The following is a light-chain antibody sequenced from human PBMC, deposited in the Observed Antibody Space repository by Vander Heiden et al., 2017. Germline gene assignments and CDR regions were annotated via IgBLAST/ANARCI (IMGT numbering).Light chain of an antibody. CDR2: AAS. J-gene: IGKJ4*01. CDR1: QGISSY. V-gene: IGKV1-9*01. CDR3: QQLNSYSLT. Sequence: DIQLTPSPSFLSASVGDRVTITCRASQGISSYLAWYQQKPGKAPKLLIYAASTLQSGVPSRFSGSGSGTEFTLTISSLQPEDFATYYCQQLNSYSLTFGGWTKVKIK.